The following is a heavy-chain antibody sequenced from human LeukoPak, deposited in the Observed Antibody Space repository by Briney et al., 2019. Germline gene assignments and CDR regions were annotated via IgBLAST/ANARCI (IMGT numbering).Heavy chain of an antibody. Sequence: ASVRVSCVASVYTFTIYGISGVRPAPGQGLEWMGWISAYNGNTNYAQKLQGRVTITTDTSRSRGYMERRSLRSDDTALYYCARDPNPYSSRWYGVDSWGQGTLVTVSS. J-gene: IGHJ4*02. CDR2: ISAYNGNT. CDR3: ARDPNPYSSRWYGVDS. V-gene: IGHV1-18*01. D-gene: IGHD6-19*01. CDR1: VYTFTIYG.